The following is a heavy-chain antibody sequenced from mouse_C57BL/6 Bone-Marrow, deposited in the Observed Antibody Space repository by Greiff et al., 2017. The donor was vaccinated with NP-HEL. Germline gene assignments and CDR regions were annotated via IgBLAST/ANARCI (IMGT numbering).Heavy chain of an antibody. D-gene: IGHD4-1*01. V-gene: IGHV5-16*01. J-gene: IGHJ2*01. CDR3: ARSNWDVGDCDY. CDR1: GFTFSDYY. Sequence: EVMLVESEGGLVQPGSSMKLSCTASGFTFSDYYMAWVRQVPEKGLEWVANINYDGSSTYYLDSLKSRFIISRDNAKNILYLQMSSLKSEDTATYYCARSNWDVGDCDYWGQGTTLTVSS. CDR2: INYDGSST.